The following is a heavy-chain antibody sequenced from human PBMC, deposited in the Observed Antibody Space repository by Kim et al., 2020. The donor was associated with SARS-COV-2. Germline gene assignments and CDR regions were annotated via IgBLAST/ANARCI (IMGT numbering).Heavy chain of an antibody. CDR2: IGTAGDT. J-gene: IGHJ6*02. Sequence: GGSLRLSCAASGFTFSSYDMHWVRQATGKGLEWVSAIGTAGDTYYPGSVKGRFTISRENAKNSLYLQMNSLRAGDTAVYYCARVRVYSSSWGTYYYYGMDVWGQGTPVTVSS. D-gene: IGHD6-13*01. CDR1: GFTFSSYD. V-gene: IGHV3-13*01. CDR3: ARVRVYSSSWGTYYYYGMDV.